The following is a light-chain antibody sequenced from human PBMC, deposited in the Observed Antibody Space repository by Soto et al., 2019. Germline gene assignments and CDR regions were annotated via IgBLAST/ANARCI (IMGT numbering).Light chain of an antibody. CDR1: SSNIGAGYD. V-gene: IGLV1-40*01. CDR2: GNI. Sequence: QLVLTQPPSVSGAPGQRITISCTGNSSNIGAGYDVHWYQQVPGTAPKVLIYGNINRPSGVPDRFSGSKSGTSASLAITGLQAEDEADYYCQSYDSSLSGLFGGGTKLTVL. CDR3: QSYDSSLSGL. J-gene: IGLJ3*02.